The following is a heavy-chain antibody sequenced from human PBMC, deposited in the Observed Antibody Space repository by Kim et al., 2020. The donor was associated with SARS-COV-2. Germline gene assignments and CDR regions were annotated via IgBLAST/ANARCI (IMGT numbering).Heavy chain of an antibody. J-gene: IGHJ6*02. CDR2: ISSSSSYI. CDR3: ARPRERGYYYYGMDV. CDR1: GFTFSSYS. Sequence: GGSLRLSCAASGFTFSSYSMNWVRQAPGKGLEWVSSISSSSSYIYCADSVKGRFTVSRDDAKNSLYLQMNSLRAEDTAVYYCARPRERGYYYYGMDVWGQGTTVTVSS. V-gene: IGHV3-21*01.